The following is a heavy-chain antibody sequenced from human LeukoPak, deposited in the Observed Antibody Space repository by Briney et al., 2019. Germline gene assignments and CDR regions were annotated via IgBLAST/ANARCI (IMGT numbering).Heavy chain of an antibody. J-gene: IGHJ6*03. D-gene: IGHD3-10*01. CDR2: IRQDESER. Sequence: GGSLRLSCAASGFTVSSNYMSWVRQAPGKGPEWVANIRQDESERYFADSVKGRFTISRDNAKKSVYLHMSSLRAEDTALYYCARLSAYYYGSYFYYYMDVWGKGTTVTVSS. CDR1: GFTVSSNY. CDR3: ARLSAYYYGSYFYYYMDV. V-gene: IGHV3-7*01.